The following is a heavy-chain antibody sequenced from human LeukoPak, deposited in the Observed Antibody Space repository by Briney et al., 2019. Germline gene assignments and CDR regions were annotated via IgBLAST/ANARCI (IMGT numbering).Heavy chain of an antibody. CDR3: ARDSDIVVVPVPGP. CDR1: GYTFTSYG. J-gene: IGHJ5*02. Sequence: ASVKVSCKASGYTFTSYGISWVRQAPGQGLEWMGWISAYNGNTNYAQKLQGRVTMTTDISTSTAYMELRSLRSDDTAVYYCARDSDIVVVPVPGPWGQGTLVTVSS. D-gene: IGHD2-2*01. V-gene: IGHV1-18*01. CDR2: ISAYNGNT.